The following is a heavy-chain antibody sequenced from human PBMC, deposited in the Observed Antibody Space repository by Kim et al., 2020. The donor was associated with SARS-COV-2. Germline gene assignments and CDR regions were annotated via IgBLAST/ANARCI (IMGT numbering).Heavy chain of an antibody. CDR1: GGSFSGYY. CDR3: ARFTPLLWFGELPYFDY. J-gene: IGHJ4*02. V-gene: IGHV4-34*01. Sequence: SETLSLTCAVYGGSFSGYYWSWIRQPPGKGLEWIGEINHSGSTNYNPSLKSRVTISVDTSKNQFSLKLSSVTAADTAVYYCARFTPLLWFGELPYFDYWGQGTLVTVSS. D-gene: IGHD3-10*01. CDR2: INHSGST.